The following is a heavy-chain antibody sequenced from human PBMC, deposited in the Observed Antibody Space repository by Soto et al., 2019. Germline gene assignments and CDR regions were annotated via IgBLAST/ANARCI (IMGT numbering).Heavy chain of an antibody. CDR1: GYIIKNYW. D-gene: IGHD3-16*01. CDR3: FRGGVTSRTFDY. Sequence: GESLKISCQASGYIIKNYWIGWVRQMPGQGLEWMGIIFPDDSDTRYSPSFQGHVTISVDKSISTAYVQWSSLKASDSAIYYCFRGGVTSRTFDYWGQGTLVTVSS. CDR2: IFPDDSDT. J-gene: IGHJ4*02. V-gene: IGHV5-51*01.